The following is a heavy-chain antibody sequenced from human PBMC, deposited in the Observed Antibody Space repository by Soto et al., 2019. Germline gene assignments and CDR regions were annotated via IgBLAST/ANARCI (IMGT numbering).Heavy chain of an antibody. CDR1: GFSFKNAW. Sequence: EVELVESGGGLVKPGGSLTLSCVASGFSFKNAWMNWVRQAPGKGLEWVGRIKNKNDGGTTDYAAFVKGRFTISRDASENTLDLHMNGLKTEDTGVYFCTVLWFGEIYNYWGQGSLVTVSS. D-gene: IGHD3-10*01. V-gene: IGHV3-15*07. CDR3: TVLWFGEIYNY. CDR2: IKNKNDGGTT. J-gene: IGHJ4*01.